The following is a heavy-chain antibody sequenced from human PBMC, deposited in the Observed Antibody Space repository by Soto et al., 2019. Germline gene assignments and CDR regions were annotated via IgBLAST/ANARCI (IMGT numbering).Heavy chain of an antibody. D-gene: IGHD1-26*01. CDR2: IAYDGSEK. J-gene: IGHJ6*02. CDR3: ARRAWHSYYAIDV. V-gene: IGHV3-30*09. Sequence: GQLVESGGGEVQPGRSLRLSCAASGFKFTDFALHWVRQAPGKGLEWVAIIAYDGSEKHYADSVKGRFAISRDNPKNTLYLEMNSLRPEDTAVYFFARRAWHSYYAIDVWGQGTTVTVFS. CDR1: GFKFTDFA.